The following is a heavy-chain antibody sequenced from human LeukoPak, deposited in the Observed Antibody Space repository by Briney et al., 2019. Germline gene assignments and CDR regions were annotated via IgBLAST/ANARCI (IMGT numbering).Heavy chain of an antibody. Sequence: PGGSLRLSCAASGFTFSSYAMHWVRQAPGKGLEWVAVISYDGSNKYYADSVKGRFTISRDNSKNTLYLQMNSLRAEDTAVYYCAKDYDSSGYFFPFDYWGQGTLVTVSS. J-gene: IGHJ4*02. D-gene: IGHD3-22*01. CDR2: ISYDGSNK. CDR1: GFTFSSYA. V-gene: IGHV3-30-3*01. CDR3: AKDYDSSGYFFPFDY.